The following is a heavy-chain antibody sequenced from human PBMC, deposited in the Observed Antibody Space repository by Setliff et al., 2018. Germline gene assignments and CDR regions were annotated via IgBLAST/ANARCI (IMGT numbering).Heavy chain of an antibody. CDR1: GASISSYS. D-gene: IGHD3-10*01. Sequence: SETLSLTCTVSGASISSYSWTWIRQPAGKGLEWIGRIYVTESTKYNPSLKSRVTLSIDTSKNQFSLKLSSVTAADAALYYCAASRAYTGAVEEWFLPKTFDFWGQGSPVTVSS. CDR3: AASRAYTGAVEEWFLPKTFDF. CDR2: IYVTEST. V-gene: IGHV4-4*07. J-gene: IGHJ4*02.